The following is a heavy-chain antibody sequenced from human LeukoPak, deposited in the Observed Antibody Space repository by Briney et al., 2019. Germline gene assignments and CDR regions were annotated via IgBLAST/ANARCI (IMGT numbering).Heavy chain of an antibody. Sequence: XXXCAXXGFTXSXXWMSWXXXAXXXGLXXVAXXKQDGSEKYYVDSVKGRFTISRDNAKNSLYLQMNSLRAEDTAVYYCARWGYCSGGSCYSYYYYGMDVWGQGTTVTVSS. CDR2: XKQDGSEK. J-gene: IGHJ6*02. CDR3: ARWGYCSGGSCYSYYYYGMDV. D-gene: IGHD2-15*01. V-gene: IGHV3-7*01. CDR1: GFTXSXXW.